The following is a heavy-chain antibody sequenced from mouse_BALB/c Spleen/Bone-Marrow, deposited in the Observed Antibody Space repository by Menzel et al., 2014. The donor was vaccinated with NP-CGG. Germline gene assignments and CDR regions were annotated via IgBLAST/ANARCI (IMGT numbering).Heavy chain of an antibody. CDR2: IYPSDSYT. J-gene: IGHJ4*01. Sequence: QVQLKQSGAELVRPGASVKLSCRASGYTLTSYWINWVKQRPGQGLEWIGNIYPSDSYTNYNQRFKDKATLTVDKSSSTAYMQLSSPTSEDSAVYYCTRYGNSHYYAMDYWGQGTSVTVSS. V-gene: IGHV1-69*02. CDR1: GYTLTSYW. D-gene: IGHD1-1*01. CDR3: TRYGNSHYYAMDY.